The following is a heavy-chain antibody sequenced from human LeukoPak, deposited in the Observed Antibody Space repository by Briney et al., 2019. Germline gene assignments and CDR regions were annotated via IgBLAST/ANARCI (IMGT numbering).Heavy chain of an antibody. CDR1: GYTFTSYG. Sequence: ASVKVSCKASGYTFTSYGISWVRQAPGQGLEWMGWISAYNGNTNYAQKLQGRVTMTTDTSTSTAYMELRSLRSDDTAVYYCARDGYYYDSSCYYPFWYWGQGTLVTVSS. D-gene: IGHD3-22*01. CDR2: ISAYNGNT. CDR3: ARDGYYYDSSCYYPFWY. V-gene: IGHV1-18*01. J-gene: IGHJ4*02.